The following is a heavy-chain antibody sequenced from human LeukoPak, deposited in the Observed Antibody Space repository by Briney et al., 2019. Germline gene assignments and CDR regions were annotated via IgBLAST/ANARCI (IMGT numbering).Heavy chain of an antibody. D-gene: IGHD1-26*01. CDR3: AAELYSGTYGRCCSFAF. Sequence: GASVKVSCTASGYTFTDYYIHWVRQAPGQGLEWMGWIKTKSGGTNYAQKLQGRVTMSRDMSISTAYMELSSLRSEDTAVYYCAAELYSGTYGRCCSFAFWGQGTPVTVSS. CDR1: GYTFTDYY. V-gene: IGHV1-2*02. J-gene: IGHJ4*02. CDR2: IKTKSGGT.